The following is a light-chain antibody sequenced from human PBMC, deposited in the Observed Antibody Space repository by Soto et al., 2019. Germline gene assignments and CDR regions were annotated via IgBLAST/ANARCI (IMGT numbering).Light chain of an antibody. J-gene: IGLJ1*01. Sequence: QSALTQPRSVSGSPGQSVTISCTGTSSDVGGYNYVSWYQQHPGKAPKLMIYDVSKRPSGVPDRFSGSKSGNTASLTISGLQAEDEADYYCCSYEGRPYVFGTGTKLTVL. CDR1: SSDVGGYNY. V-gene: IGLV2-11*01. CDR2: DVS. CDR3: CSYEGRPYV.